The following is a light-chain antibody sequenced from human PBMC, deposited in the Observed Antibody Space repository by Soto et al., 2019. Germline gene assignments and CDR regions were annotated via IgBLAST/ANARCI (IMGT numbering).Light chain of an antibody. J-gene: IGKJ4*01. Sequence: EIVLTQSRRTLSLSPGERATLFCRATESVSSNYLAWYQQKPGQAPRLLIYGASSRATGIPDRFSGSGSGTDLTLTISRLEPEDFAVYYCQQYGTSSLTFGGGAKVEIK. CDR1: ESVSSNY. CDR2: GAS. CDR3: QQYGTSSLT. V-gene: IGKV3-20*01.